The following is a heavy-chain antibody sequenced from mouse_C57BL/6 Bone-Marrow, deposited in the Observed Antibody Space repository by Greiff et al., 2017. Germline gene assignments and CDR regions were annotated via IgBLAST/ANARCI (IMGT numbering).Heavy chain of an antibody. Sequence: QVQLQQSGPELVKPGASVKLSCKASGYTFTSYDINWVKQRPGQGLEWIGWIYPRDGSTKYNEKFKGKATLTVDTSSSTAYMELPSLTSEDSAVYFCARERVITTVPFAYWGQGTLVTVSA. D-gene: IGHD1-1*01. CDR2: IYPRDGST. CDR3: ARERVITTVPFAY. CDR1: GYTFTSYD. V-gene: IGHV1-85*01. J-gene: IGHJ3*01.